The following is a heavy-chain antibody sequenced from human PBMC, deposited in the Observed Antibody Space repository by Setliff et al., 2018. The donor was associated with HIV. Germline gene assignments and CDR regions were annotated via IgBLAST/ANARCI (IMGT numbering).Heavy chain of an antibody. D-gene: IGHD3-10*02. CDR1: GFTFSDYY. J-gene: IGHJ4*02. CDR3: ARDKGPPPVVHLDY. CDR2: ISSSGSTI. V-gene: IGHV3-11*01. Sequence: LRLSCAASGFTFSDYYMSWIRQAPGKGLEWVSYISSSGSTIYYADSVRGRFTISRDNAKNSLYLQMNSLRAEDTAMYYCARDKGPPPVVHLDYWGQGTLVTVSS.